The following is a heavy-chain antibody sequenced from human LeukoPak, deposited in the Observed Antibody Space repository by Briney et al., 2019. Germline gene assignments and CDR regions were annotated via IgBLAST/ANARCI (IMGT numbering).Heavy chain of an antibody. J-gene: IGHJ4*02. CDR2: IRYDGSNK. V-gene: IGHV3-30*02. D-gene: IGHD6-19*01. Sequence: PGGSLRLSCAASGFTFSSYGMHWVRQAPGKGLEWVAFIRYDGSNKYYADSVKGRFTISRDNSKNTLYLQMNSLRAEDTAVYYCAKDRDGYSSGWEFDYWGQGTLVTVSS. CDR1: GFTFSSYG. CDR3: AKDRDGYSSGWEFDY.